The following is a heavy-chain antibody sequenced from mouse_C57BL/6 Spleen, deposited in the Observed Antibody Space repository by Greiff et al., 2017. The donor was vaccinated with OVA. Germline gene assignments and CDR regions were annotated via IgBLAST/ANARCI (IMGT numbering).Heavy chain of an antibody. CDR1: GFTFSDYG. Sequence: EVKLQESGGGLVKPGGSLKLSCAASGFTFSDYGMHWVRQAPEKGLEWVAYISSGSSTLYSADTVKGRFTISRDNAKNTLFLQMTSLRSEDTAMYYCASSYYSNPYYFDYWGQGTTLTVSS. CDR3: ASSYYSNPYYFDY. CDR2: ISSGSSTL. J-gene: IGHJ2*01. D-gene: IGHD2-5*01. V-gene: IGHV5-17*01.